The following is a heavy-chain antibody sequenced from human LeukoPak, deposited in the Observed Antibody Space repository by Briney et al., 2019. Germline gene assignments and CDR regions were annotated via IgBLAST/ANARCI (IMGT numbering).Heavy chain of an antibody. J-gene: IGHJ4*02. V-gene: IGHV1-2*02. CDR1: GYTFTGYY. D-gene: IGHD2-15*01. Sequence: ASVKVSCKASGYTFTGYYMHWVRQAPGQGLEWMGWINPNSGGTNYAQKFQGRVTMTRDTSISTAYMELSRLRSEDTAVYYCARYAQGGHYFDYWGQGTLVTVSS. CDR2: INPNSGGT. CDR3: ARYAQGGHYFDY.